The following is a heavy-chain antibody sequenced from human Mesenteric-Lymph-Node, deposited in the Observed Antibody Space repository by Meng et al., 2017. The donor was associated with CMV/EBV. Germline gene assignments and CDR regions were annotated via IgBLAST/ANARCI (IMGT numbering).Heavy chain of an antibody. J-gene: IGHJ6*02. CDR3: ARPQESPRV. CDR2: ITGSGDYT. D-gene: IGHD3-10*01. V-gene: IGHV3-21*01. CDR1: GFTFSSYS. Sequence: LRLSCAASGFTFSSYSMNWVRQAPGKGLEWVSSITGSGDYTHYADSVKGRFTISRDNAKNSVYLQMNRLSAEDTAVYYCARPQESPRVWGQGATVTVSS.